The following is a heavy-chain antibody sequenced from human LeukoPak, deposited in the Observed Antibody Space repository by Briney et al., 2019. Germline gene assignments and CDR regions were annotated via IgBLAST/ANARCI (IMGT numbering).Heavy chain of an antibody. D-gene: IGHD6-13*01. J-gene: IGHJ4*02. CDR1: GFTFSSYG. Sequence: GGSLRLSCAASGFTFSSYGMHWVRQAPGKGLEWVAVISYDGSNKYYADSVKGRFTISRDNSKNTLYLQMNSPRAEDTAVYYCAKDLGIAAAGTGYWGQGTLVTVSS. V-gene: IGHV3-30*18. CDR3: AKDLGIAAAGTGY. CDR2: ISYDGSNK.